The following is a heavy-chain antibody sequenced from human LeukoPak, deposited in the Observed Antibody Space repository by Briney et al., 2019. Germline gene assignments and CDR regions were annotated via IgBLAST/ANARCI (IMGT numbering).Heavy chain of an antibody. J-gene: IGHJ6*03. Sequence: PGGSLRLSCAASGFTFSSYSMNWVRQAPGKGLEWVSYISSSSSTIYYADSVKGRFTISRDNAKNSLYLQMNSLRAEDTAVYYRARSGYSSSSGYYYYYMDVWGKGTTVTVSS. D-gene: IGHD6-6*01. V-gene: IGHV3-48*04. CDR2: ISSSSSTI. CDR3: ARSGYSSSSGYYYYYMDV. CDR1: GFTFSSYS.